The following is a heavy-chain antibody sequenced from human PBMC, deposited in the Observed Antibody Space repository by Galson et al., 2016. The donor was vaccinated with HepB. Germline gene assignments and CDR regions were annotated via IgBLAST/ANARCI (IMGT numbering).Heavy chain of an antibody. Sequence: SLRLSCATSGFTFNTYPMHWVRQAPGKGLEWVSYISSSSSTIYYADSVKGRFTISRDNAKNSLDLQMKSLRDEDTGVYFCARATVEDFYYYGMDVWGQGTTVTVSS. CDR2: ISSSSSTI. V-gene: IGHV3-48*02. J-gene: IGHJ6*02. CDR1: GFTFNTYP. CDR3: ARATVEDFYYYGMDV. D-gene: IGHD4-17*01.